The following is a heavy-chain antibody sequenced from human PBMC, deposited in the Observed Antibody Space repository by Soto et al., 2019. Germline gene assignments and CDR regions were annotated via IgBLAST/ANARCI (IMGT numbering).Heavy chain of an antibody. J-gene: IGHJ2*01. V-gene: IGHV4-31*03. CDR3: ARRGVGYSAYLDL. CDR2: IYYSGNT. D-gene: IGHD5-12*01. CDR1: GGSISSGGYY. Sequence: QVQLQESGPGLVKPSQTLSLTCTVSGGSISSGGYYWSWIRQHPGKGLEWIGYIYYSGNTYYNPSLKGRVIISVDTSKNLFSLNLSSVTAADTAVYYCARRGVGYSAYLDLWGRGTLVTVSS.